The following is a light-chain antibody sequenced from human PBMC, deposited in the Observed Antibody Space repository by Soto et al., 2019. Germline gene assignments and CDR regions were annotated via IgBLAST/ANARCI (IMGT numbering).Light chain of an antibody. J-gene: IGKJ1*01. CDR3: QQRSNSWT. CDR1: QSVNNY. V-gene: IGKV3-11*01. Sequence: EIVLTQSPATLSLSTGDTATLSCRASQSVNNYLGWYQQKPGQAPRLLIYDASNRASGIPARFSGSGSGTDFTLTISSLEPEDFAVYYCQQRSNSWTFGQGTKVDNK. CDR2: DAS.